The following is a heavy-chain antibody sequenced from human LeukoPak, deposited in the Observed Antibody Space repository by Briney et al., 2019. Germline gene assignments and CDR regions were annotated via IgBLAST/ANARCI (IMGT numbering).Heavy chain of an antibody. V-gene: IGHV4-34*01. D-gene: IGHD6-13*01. CDR2: INHSGST. CDR3: ARAAQYSSGWYNWFDP. J-gene: IGHJ5*02. Sequence: PSEPLSLTCAVYGGSFSGYYWSWLRQPPGKGLEWIGEINHSGSTNYNPSLKSRVTISVDTSKNQFSLKLSSVTAADTAVYYCARAAQYSSGWYNWFDPWGQGTLVTVSS. CDR1: GGSFSGYY.